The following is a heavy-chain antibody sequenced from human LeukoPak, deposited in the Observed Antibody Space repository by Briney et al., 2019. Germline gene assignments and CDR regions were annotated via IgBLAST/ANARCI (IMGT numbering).Heavy chain of an antibody. CDR2: FDPEDGET. J-gene: IGHJ4*02. D-gene: IGHD2-15*01. V-gene: IGHV1-24*01. CDR3: ATGMVPGYCSGGSCSSSGYY. Sequence: ASVKVSFKVSGYTLTELSMHWVRQAPGKGGERMGGFDPEDGETIYAQKFQGRVTMTEDPSTDTASMELSSLRSEDTAVYYCATGMVPGYCSGGSCSSSGYYWGQGTLVTVSS. CDR1: GYTLTELS.